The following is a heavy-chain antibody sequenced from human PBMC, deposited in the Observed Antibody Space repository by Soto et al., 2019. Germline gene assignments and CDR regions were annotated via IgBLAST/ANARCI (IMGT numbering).Heavy chain of an antibody. J-gene: IGHJ4*02. Sequence: QVQLQESGPGLVKPSGTLSLTCTVSGGSMSSSNWWNWVRQPPGKGLEWIGETHHSGRTNYNPSLQRRVTVSVAKSKNHLSLQLSSVTAADTAVYYCASSEATVLDYWGQGTLVTVSS. CDR1: GGSMSSSNW. D-gene: IGHD4-17*01. CDR3: ASSEATVLDY. CDR2: THHSGRT. V-gene: IGHV4-4*02.